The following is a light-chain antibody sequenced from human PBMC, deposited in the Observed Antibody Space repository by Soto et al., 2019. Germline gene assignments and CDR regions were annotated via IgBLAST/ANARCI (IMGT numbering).Light chain of an antibody. Sequence: QSVLTQPPSVSAAPGQKVTISCSGSSSNIGNNFVSWYQQFPGTAPKLLFYDNDQRPSGIPDRFSGSKSGTSATLGITGLQTGDEADYHCGTWDSSLSAVVFGGGTKLTVL. CDR3: GTWDSSLSAVV. CDR1: SSNIGNNF. V-gene: IGLV1-51*01. J-gene: IGLJ2*01. CDR2: DND.